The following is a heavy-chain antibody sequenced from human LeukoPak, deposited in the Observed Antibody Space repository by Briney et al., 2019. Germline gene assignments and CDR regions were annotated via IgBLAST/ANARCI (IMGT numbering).Heavy chain of an antibody. CDR3: ARETQRFWPGY. V-gene: IGHV4-39*07. CDR1: GGSISSSSYY. Sequence: PSETLSLTCTVSGGSISSSSYYWGWIRQPPGKGLEWIGSVYYSGSTYYNPSLKSRVTISVDTSKNQFSLKLSSVTAADTAVYYCARETQRFWPGYWGQGTLVTVSS. J-gene: IGHJ4*02. CDR2: VYYSGST. D-gene: IGHD3/OR15-3a*01.